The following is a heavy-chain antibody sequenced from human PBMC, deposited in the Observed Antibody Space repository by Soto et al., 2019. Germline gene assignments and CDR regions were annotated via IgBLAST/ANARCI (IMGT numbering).Heavy chain of an antibody. CDR1: GGSISSYY. V-gene: IGHV4-59*01. CDR2: IYYSGST. CDR3: AKGGAVTDYYYYGMDV. J-gene: IGHJ6*02. D-gene: IGHD4-17*01. Sequence: SLTCTVSGGSISSYYWSWIRQPPGKGLEWIGYIYYSGSTNYNPSLKSRVTISVDTSKNQFSLKLSSVTAADTAVYYCAKGGAVTDYYYYGMDVWGQGTTVTVSS.